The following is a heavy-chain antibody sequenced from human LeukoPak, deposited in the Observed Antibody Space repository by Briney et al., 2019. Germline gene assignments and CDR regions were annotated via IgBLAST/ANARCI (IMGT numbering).Heavy chain of an antibody. CDR3: ARGYCSSTSCYRAFDI. V-gene: IGHV1-69*02. J-gene: IGHJ3*02. D-gene: IGHD2-2*02. Sequence: ASVKVSCKASGGTFSSYTISWVRQAPGQGLEWMGRIIPILGIANCAQKSQGRVTITADKSTSTAYMELSSLRSEDTAVYYCARGYCSSTSCYRAFDIWGQGTMVTVSS. CDR2: IIPILGIA. CDR1: GGTFSSYT.